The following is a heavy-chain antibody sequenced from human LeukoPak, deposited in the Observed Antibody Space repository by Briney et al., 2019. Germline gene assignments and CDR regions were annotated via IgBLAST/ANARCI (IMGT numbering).Heavy chain of an antibody. V-gene: IGHV3-33*01. CDR3: ARDLGTMVRGGFDH. D-gene: IGHD3-10*01. J-gene: IGHJ4*02. Sequence: GGSLRLSCAASGFTFSSYGMHWVRQALGKGLEWVAVIWFDGSNKYYVDSVKGRFTISRDNSKNMLHLQMNSLRAEDTAVYYCARDLGTMVRGGFDHWGQGTLVTVSS. CDR1: GFTFSSYG. CDR2: IWFDGSNK.